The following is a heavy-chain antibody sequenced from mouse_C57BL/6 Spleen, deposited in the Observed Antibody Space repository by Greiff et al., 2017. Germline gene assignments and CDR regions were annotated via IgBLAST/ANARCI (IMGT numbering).Heavy chain of an antibody. CDR2: ISYDGSN. D-gene: IGHD2-4*01. CDR1: GYSITSGYY. J-gene: IGHJ3*01. Sequence: EVKLQESGPGLVKPSQSLSLTCSVTGYSITSGYYWNWIRQFPGNKLEWMGYISYDGSNNYNPSLKNRISITRDTSKNQFFLKLNSVTTEDTATYYCARGGGYDYEGFAYWGQGTLFTVSA. CDR3: ARGGGYDYEGFAY. V-gene: IGHV3-6*01.